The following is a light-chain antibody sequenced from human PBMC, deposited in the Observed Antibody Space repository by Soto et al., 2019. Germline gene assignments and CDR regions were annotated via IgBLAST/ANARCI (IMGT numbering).Light chain of an antibody. J-gene: IGKJ1*01. CDR1: QTISSW. V-gene: IGKV1-5*01. CDR3: LLDYAYFWA. CDR2: AAS. Sequence: DIQMTQSPSTLSGSVGDRFTITCRASQTISSWLVWYQQKPGKVPKLLIYAASTLQSGVPSRFSGSGFGTDFTLTINSLQPEDFATYYCLLDYAYFWAFGQGTTGDIK.